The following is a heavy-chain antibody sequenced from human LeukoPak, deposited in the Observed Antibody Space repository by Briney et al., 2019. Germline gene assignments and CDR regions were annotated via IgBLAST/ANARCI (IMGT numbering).Heavy chain of an antibody. D-gene: IGHD6-19*01. Sequence: GSLRLSCAASGFTFSSYSMNWVRQAPGKGLEWVSYISSSSSTIYYADSVKGRFTISRDNAKNSLYLQMNSLRAEDTAVYYCARVLAVAGDSFDYWGQGTLVTVSS. CDR2: ISSSSSTI. CDR3: ARVLAVAGDSFDY. V-gene: IGHV3-48*01. CDR1: GFTFSSYS. J-gene: IGHJ4*02.